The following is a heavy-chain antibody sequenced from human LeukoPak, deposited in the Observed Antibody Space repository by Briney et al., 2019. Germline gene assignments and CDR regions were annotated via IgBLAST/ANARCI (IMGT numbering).Heavy chain of an antibody. D-gene: IGHD3-22*01. J-gene: IGHJ4*02. CDR2: ISAYNGNT. CDR1: GYTFTSYG. Sequence: ASVKVSSKASGYTFTSYGISWVRQAPGQGLEWMGWISAYNGNTNYAQKLQGRVTMTTDTSTSTAYMELRSLRSDDTAVYYCARELYYYDSSGSYGDYWGQGTLVTVSS. V-gene: IGHV1-18*01. CDR3: ARELYYYDSSGSYGDY.